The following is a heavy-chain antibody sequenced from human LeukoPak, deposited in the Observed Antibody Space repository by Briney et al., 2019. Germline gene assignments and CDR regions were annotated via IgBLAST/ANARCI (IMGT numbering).Heavy chain of an antibody. CDR1: GFTFNMYT. J-gene: IGHJ3*02. V-gene: IGHV3-21*01. Sequence: GGSLRLSCAASGFTFNMYTMYWVRQAPGKGLEWVSSISSSTTYIYYADSVKGRFTISRDNVKNSLSLQMNSLRAEDTAVYYCAKDPPFSFGNPGAFDIWGQGTMVTVSS. CDR2: ISSSTTYI. CDR3: AKDPPFSFGNPGAFDI. D-gene: IGHD3-10*01.